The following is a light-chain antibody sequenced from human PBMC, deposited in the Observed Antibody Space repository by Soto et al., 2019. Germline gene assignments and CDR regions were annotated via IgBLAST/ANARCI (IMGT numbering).Light chain of an antibody. CDR2: GNN. Sequence: QSVLTQPPSVSGAPGQRVTISCTGSSSNLGANYDVHWYQQQLPGTAPKLLIYGNNNRPSGVPDRFSGSKSGSSASLAITGLQPEDEADYYCQSFDSTLFEEVFGTGTKLTVL. CDR1: SSNLGANYD. V-gene: IGLV1-40*01. CDR3: QSFDSTLFEEV. J-gene: IGLJ1*01.